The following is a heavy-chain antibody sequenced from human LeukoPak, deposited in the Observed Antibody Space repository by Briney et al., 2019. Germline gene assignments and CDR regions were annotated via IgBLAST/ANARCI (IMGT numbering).Heavy chain of an antibody. J-gene: IGHJ1*01. Sequence: SETLSLTCAAYGGSFSGYYWSWIRQPPGKGLEWIGEINHSGSTNYNPSLKSRVTISVDTSKNQFSLKLSSVTAADTAVYYCARRWYSSSWYAYFQHWGQGTLVTVSS. D-gene: IGHD6-13*01. CDR3: ARRWYSSSWYAYFQH. V-gene: IGHV4-34*01. CDR1: GGSFSGYY. CDR2: INHSGST.